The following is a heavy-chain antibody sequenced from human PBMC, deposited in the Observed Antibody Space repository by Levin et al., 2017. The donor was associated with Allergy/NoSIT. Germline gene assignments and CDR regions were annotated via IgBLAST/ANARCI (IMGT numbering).Heavy chain of an antibody. CDR1: GFTFSSYA. J-gene: IGHJ6*02. CDR3: AKAYYGSGSYYTVALDV. CDR2: ITNRGAA. D-gene: IGHD3-10*01. Sequence: GGSLRLSCAASGFTFSSYAMSWVRQAPGKGLEWVSAITNRGAAYYADSVKGRFTSSRDNSKTTVSLQMNSLRAEDAAVYYCAKAYYGSGSYYTVALDVWGQGTTVTVSS. V-gene: IGHV3-23*01.